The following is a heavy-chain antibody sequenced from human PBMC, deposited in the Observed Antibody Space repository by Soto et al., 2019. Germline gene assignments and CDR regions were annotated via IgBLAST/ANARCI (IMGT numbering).Heavy chain of an antibody. CDR1: GFTFSSYW. D-gene: IGHD6-25*01. V-gene: IGHV3-7*01. J-gene: IGHJ5*02. Sequence: PGGSLRLSCAASGFTFSSYWMSWVRQAPGRGLEWVANIKEDGSDKYYVDSVKGRFTISRDNAKNSLSLQMNSLRVEDTAVYYCARAWESSSGWFDHWGQGTLVTVSS. CDR2: IKEDGSDK. CDR3: ARAWESSSGWFDH.